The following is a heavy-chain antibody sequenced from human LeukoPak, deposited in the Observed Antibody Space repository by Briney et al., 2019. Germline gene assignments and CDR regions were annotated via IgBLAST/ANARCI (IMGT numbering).Heavy chain of an antibody. V-gene: IGHV1-2*02. CDR3: ARNPKGSMVRGVIDH. J-gene: IGHJ4*02. CDR2: INPNSGGT. D-gene: IGHD3-10*01. Sequence: GASVKVSCKASGYTFTGYYMHWVRQAPGQGLEWMGWINPNSGGTNYAQKFQGRVTMTRDMSISTAYMELSRLRSDDTAVYYCARNPKGSMVRGVIDHWGQGTLVTVSS. CDR1: GYTFTGYY.